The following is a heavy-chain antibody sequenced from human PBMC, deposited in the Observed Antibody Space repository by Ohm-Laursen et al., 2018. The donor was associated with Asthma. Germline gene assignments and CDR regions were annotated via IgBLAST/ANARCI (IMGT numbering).Heavy chain of an antibody. V-gene: IGHV1-8*01. Sequence: GASVKVSCKASGYTFTSYDINWARQATGQGLEWIGWMNPNSGNTGYAQKFQGRVTMTRKTSISTAYMELSSLKSEDTAVYYCARVAAAAGHCDHWGQGTLVTVSS. D-gene: IGHD6-13*01. J-gene: IGHJ4*02. CDR3: ARVAAAAGHCDH. CDR1: GYTFTSYD. CDR2: MNPNSGNT.